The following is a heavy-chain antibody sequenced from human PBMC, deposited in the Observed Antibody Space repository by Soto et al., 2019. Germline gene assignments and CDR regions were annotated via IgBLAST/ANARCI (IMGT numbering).Heavy chain of an antibody. CDR1: GGSISSGGYY. J-gene: IGHJ3*02. Sequence: QVQLQESGPGLVKPSQTLSLTCTVSGGSISSGGYYWSWIRQHPGKGLEWIGYIYYSGSTYYNPSLKSRVTISVDTSKNQFSLKLSSVTAADTTVYYCARAAMITFGGVIVKKDAFDIWGQGTMVTVSS. CDR3: ARAAMITFGGVIVKKDAFDI. CDR2: IYYSGST. D-gene: IGHD3-16*02. V-gene: IGHV4-31*03.